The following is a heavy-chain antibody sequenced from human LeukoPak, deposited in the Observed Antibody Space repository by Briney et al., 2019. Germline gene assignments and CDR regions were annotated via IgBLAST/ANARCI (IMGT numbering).Heavy chain of an antibody. CDR2: IKSDGST. CDR1: LFTFSSYW. Sequence: GGSLRLSCAASLFTFSSYWMHRVCQPPGERLWWVSRIKSDGSTNYADSVKGRFTISRDNAKNTVSLQMNSLRAEDTGVYYCARAPSEIGGYYPEYFRHWGQGTLVTVSS. D-gene: IGHD3-22*01. V-gene: IGHV3-74*01. CDR3: ARAPSEIGGYYPEYFRH. J-gene: IGHJ1*01.